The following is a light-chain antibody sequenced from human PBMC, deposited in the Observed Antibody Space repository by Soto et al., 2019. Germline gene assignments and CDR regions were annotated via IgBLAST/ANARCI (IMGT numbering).Light chain of an antibody. Sequence: DIVLTQSPGTLSLSPGERATLSCRASQSVSSSYLAWYQQKPGQAPRLLIYGASSRASGIPDRFSGSGSGTDFTLTISRLEPEHFAVYYCQQYGISPSMYTFGQGTKLEIK. CDR3: QQYGISPSMYT. CDR1: QSVSSSY. J-gene: IGKJ2*01. V-gene: IGKV3-20*01. CDR2: GAS.